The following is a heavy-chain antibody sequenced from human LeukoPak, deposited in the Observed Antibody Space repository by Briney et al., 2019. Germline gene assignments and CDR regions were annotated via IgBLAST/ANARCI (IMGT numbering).Heavy chain of an antibody. V-gene: IGHV4-34*01. CDR3: ARGEMATIEDAFDI. D-gene: IGHD5-24*01. J-gene: IGHJ3*02. Sequence: SETLSLTCAVYGGSFSGYYWSWTRQPPGKGLEWIGEINHSGSTNYNPSLKSRVTISVDTSKNQFSLKLSSVTAADTAVYYCARGEMATIEDAFDIWGQGTMVTVSS. CDR2: INHSGST. CDR1: GGSFSGYY.